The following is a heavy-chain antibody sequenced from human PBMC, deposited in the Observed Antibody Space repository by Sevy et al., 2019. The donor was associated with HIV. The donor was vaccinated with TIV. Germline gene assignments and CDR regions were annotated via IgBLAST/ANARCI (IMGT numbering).Heavy chain of an antibody. CDR3: AREVGGYNWRPYYFDS. V-gene: IGHV3-7*01. Sequence: GGSLRLSCAASGFTFTDYWMSWVRQTPGKRLEWVATIKQDGSEKYYVDSVKGRFAISRDNGKNSVSLQMNSLRAEDTALYYCAREVGGYNWRPYYFDSWGQGTLVTVSS. D-gene: IGHD5-12*01. CDR2: IKQDGSEK. J-gene: IGHJ4*02. CDR1: GFTFTDYW.